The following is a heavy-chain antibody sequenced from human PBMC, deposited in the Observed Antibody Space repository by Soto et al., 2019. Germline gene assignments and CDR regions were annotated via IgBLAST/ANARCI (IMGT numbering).Heavy chain of an antibody. Sequence: GASVKVSCKASGYTFTSYDINWVRQATGQGLEWMGWMNPDSGNTGYAQKFQGRVSMTRDTSISTAFMELNSLRPDDTAVYYCARGPYYDSSGYHVAVDYWGQGILVTSPQ. V-gene: IGHV1-8*01. J-gene: IGHJ4*02. CDR1: GYTFTSYD. CDR3: ARGPYYDSSGYHVAVDY. D-gene: IGHD3-22*01. CDR2: MNPDSGNT.